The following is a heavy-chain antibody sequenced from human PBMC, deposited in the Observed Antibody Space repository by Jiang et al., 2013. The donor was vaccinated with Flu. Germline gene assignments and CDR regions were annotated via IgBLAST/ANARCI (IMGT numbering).Heavy chain of an antibody. J-gene: IGHJ6*01. D-gene: IGHD2-2*01. CDR1: GGSFSGCY. CDR3: ARRCTFSTCGYAMDV. Sequence: LLKPSETLSLTCAVYGGSFSGCYWSWIRQPPGKGLEWIGEINHSGSTNYNPSLKSRVTISVDTSKNQFSLKLSSVTAADTAVYYCARRCTFSTCGYAMDVWGPRGPRSPSPQ. V-gene: IGHV4-34*01. CDR2: INHSGST.